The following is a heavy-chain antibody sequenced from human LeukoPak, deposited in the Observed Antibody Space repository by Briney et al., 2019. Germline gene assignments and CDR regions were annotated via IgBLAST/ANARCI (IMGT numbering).Heavy chain of an antibody. CDR2: ASSDGSDK. Sequence: GGSLRLSCTTSGFTFIDYTMHWVRQAPGEGPEWVALASSDGSDKQYAASVKGRFTISRDDSKNTLYLEMNTLKDEDTAVYYCARAHIASWYAAYWGPGPRVTAPS. D-gene: IGHD6-13*01. CDR1: GFTFIDYT. CDR3: ARAHIASWYAAY. V-gene: IGHV3-30*04. J-gene: IGHJ4*03.